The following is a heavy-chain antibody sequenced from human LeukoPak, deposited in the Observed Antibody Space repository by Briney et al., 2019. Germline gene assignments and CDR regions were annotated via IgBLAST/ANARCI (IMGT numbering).Heavy chain of an antibody. V-gene: IGHV3-9*01. CDR1: GFTFDDYA. D-gene: IGHD5-12*01. Sequence: PGGSLRLSCAVSGFTFDDYAMHWVRQVPGKGLEWVSGINWNSDSIGYADSVKGRFTTSRDNAKNSLYLQMNSLRAEDTAFCYCAINGGGDSGYGNFDYWGQGTLVTVSS. CDR2: INWNSDSI. J-gene: IGHJ4*02. CDR3: AINGGGDSGYGNFDY.